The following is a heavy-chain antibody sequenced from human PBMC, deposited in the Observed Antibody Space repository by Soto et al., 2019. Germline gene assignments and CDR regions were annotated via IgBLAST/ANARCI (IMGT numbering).Heavy chain of an antibody. Sequence: EVQLVESGGGLVQPGGSLRLSCAGSGFTFSSNWMSWVRQAPGKGLEWVATIKQDGSEKYYVDSVKGRFTVSRDNAKNSLYLQMNSLSDEDTAVYYCARGDHFDRRLDNWGQGTLVTVSS. CDR2: IKQDGSEK. D-gene: IGHD3-22*01. CDR3: ARGDHFDRRLDN. CDR1: GFTFSSNW. J-gene: IGHJ4*02. V-gene: IGHV3-7*03.